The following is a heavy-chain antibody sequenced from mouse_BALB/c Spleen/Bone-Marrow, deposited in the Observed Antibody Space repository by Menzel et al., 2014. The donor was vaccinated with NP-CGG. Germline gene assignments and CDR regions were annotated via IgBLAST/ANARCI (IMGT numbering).Heavy chain of an antibody. V-gene: IGHV5-9-3*01. J-gene: IGHJ2*01. D-gene: IGHD2-4*01. Sequence: EVKLVESGGGLVKPGGSLKLSCAASGFTFSSYAMSWVRQTPEKRLEWVATISSGGSYTYYPDSEKGRFTISRDNAKNTLYLQTSSLRSEDTAMYYCARHGITRPLDYWGQGTTLTVSS. CDR2: ISSGGSYT. CDR1: GFTFSSYA. CDR3: ARHGITRPLDY.